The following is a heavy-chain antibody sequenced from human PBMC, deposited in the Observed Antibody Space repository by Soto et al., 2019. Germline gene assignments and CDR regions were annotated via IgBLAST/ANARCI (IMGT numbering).Heavy chain of an antibody. CDR3: ARDRGTPMEPYYFDY. Sequence: PGVSPRLSFAASGFTVSTNYMNWVRQAPGKGLEWVSVIYSAGSRDYADSVKGRFTISRDNSKNTLFLQMNSLRAEDTGVYYCARDRGTPMEPYYFDYWGQGTLVTV. J-gene: IGHJ4*02. V-gene: IGHV3-66*01. CDR1: GFTVSTNY. D-gene: IGHD5-18*01. CDR2: IYSAGSR.